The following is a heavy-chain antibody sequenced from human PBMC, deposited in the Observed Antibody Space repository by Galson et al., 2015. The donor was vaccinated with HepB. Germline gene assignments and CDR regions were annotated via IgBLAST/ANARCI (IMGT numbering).Heavy chain of an antibody. CDR3: ARGVTGYDFWSGYGREFDY. V-gene: IGHV1-69*13. Sequence: SVKVPCKASGGTFSSYAISWVRQAPGQGLEWMGGIIPIFGTANYAQKFQGRVTITADESTSTAYMELSSLRSEDTAVYHCARGVTGYDFWSGYGREFDYWGQGTLVTVSS. J-gene: IGHJ4*02. CDR1: GGTFSSYA. D-gene: IGHD3-3*01. CDR2: IIPIFGTA.